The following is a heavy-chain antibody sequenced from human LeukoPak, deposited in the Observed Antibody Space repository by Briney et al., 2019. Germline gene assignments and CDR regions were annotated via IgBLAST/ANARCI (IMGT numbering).Heavy chain of an antibody. D-gene: IGHD1-26*01. V-gene: IGHV3-21*01. CDR1: GFTFSSYT. CDR2: ISSSSSYI. J-gene: IGHJ4*02. Sequence: PGGSLRLSCAASGFTFSSYTMNWVRQAPGKGLEWVSSISSSSSYIYYADSVKGRFTISRDNAKNSLYLQMNSLRAEDTAVYYCARVIVGTTDDYFDYWGQGTLVTVPS. CDR3: ARVIVGTTDDYFDY.